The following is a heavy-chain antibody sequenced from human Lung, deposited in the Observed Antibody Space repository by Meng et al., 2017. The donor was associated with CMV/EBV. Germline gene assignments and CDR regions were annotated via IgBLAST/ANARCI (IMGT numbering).Heavy chain of an antibody. D-gene: IGHD4-17*01. Sequence: GGSLRLXXAASGFTFSSYAMHWVRQAPGKGLEWVAVISYDGSNKYYAVSVKGRFTISRDNSKNTLYLQMNSLRAEDTAVYYCARDNYGDYGDAFDIWGQGTXVTVSS. J-gene: IGHJ3*02. CDR1: GFTFSSYA. CDR3: ARDNYGDYGDAFDI. CDR2: ISYDGSNK. V-gene: IGHV3-30-3*01.